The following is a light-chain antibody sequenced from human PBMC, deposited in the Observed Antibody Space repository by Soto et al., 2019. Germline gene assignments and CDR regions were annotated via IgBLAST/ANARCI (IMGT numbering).Light chain of an antibody. CDR3: QQYGSSPRVT. CDR2: GAS. CDR1: QSVSNF. Sequence: EIVLTQSPATLSLSPGERATLSCRASQSVSNFLAWYQQTPGQAPRLLIYGASSRATGIPDRFSGSGSGTDFTLTISRLEPEDFAVYYCQQYGSSPRVTFGPGTKVDIK. V-gene: IGKV3-20*01. J-gene: IGKJ3*01.